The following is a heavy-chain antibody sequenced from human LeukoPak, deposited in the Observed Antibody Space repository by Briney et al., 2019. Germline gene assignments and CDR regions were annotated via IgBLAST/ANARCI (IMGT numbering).Heavy chain of an antibody. CDR2: IYSSGRT. CDR3: ARDLPSYYFDSGNMFDP. J-gene: IGHJ5*02. V-gene: IGHV4-4*07. D-gene: IGHD3-10*01. CDR1: GGSISNFY. Sequence: SETLSLTCTVSGGSISNFYWSWIRQPAGKGLEWIGRIYSSGRTNYNSSLKSRVAMSIDTSNNQFSLKLSSVTAADTAVYYCARDLPSYYFDSGNMFDPWGRGTLVTVSS.